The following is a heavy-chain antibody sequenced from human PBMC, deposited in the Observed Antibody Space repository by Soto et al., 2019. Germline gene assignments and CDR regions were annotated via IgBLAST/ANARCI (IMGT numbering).Heavy chain of an antibody. D-gene: IGHD1-26*01. CDR1: GYSFTNYA. Sequence: GESLKISCKGSGYSFTNYAIGWVRQMPGKGLEWMGIIYPGDSDTRYSPSLQGQVTISVDKSINTAFLQWSSLKTSDTAIYYCARGGRRDYWGQGTLVTVSS. CDR3: ARGGRRDY. V-gene: IGHV5-51*01. CDR2: IYPGDSDT. J-gene: IGHJ4*02.